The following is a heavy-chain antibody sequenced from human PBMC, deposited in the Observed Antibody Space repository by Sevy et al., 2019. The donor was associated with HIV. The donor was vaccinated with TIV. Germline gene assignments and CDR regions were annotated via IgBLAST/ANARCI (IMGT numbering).Heavy chain of an antibody. Sequence: SETLSLTCAVHGGSFSGYYWNWIRQPPGKGLEWIGEINHSGSTNYNPSLKSRVTISVDTSKNQFSLRLSSVTAADTAVYYCGSSPPIVVVPGAPSWVDPWGQGTLVTVSS. D-gene: IGHD2-2*01. J-gene: IGHJ5*02. V-gene: IGHV4-34*01. CDR2: INHSGST. CDR3: GSSPPIVVVPGAPSWVDP. CDR1: GGSFSGYY.